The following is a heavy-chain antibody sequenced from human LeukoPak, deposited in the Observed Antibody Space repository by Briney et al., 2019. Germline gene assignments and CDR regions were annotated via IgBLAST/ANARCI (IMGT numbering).Heavy chain of an antibody. Sequence: SETLSLTCTVSGGSISSYYWSWIRQPAGKGLEWIGRIYTSGSTNYNPSLKSRVTISVDRSKNQFSLKLSSVTAADTAVYYCAREWGYSGYDFGGAFDIWGQGTMVTVSS. CDR1: GGSISSYY. CDR3: AREWGYSGYDFGGAFDI. D-gene: IGHD5-12*01. J-gene: IGHJ3*02. CDR2: IYTSGST. V-gene: IGHV4-4*07.